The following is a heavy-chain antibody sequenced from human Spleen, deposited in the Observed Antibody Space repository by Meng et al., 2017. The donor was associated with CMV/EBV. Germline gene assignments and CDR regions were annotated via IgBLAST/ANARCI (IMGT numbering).Heavy chain of an antibody. CDR2: IRTSGNTI. J-gene: IGHJ6*02. V-gene: IGHV3-48*03. CDR3: VRGAYCSSTSCYVSPPLGTRYGMDV. CDR1: GFTFSSYE. Sequence: GGSLRLSCAGSGFTFSSYEMNWVRQATGKGLEWVSYIRTSGNTIYYADSVKGRFTISRDNARNSLYLQMNSLRAEDTAVYYCVRGAYCSSTSCYVSPPLGTRYGMDVWGQGTTVTVSS. D-gene: IGHD2-2*01.